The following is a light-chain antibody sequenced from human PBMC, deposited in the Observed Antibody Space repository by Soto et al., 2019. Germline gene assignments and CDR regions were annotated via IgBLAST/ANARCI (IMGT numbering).Light chain of an antibody. CDR1: SDDIGSFDY. V-gene: IGLV2-11*01. CDR3: CSSAGDSLVWV. Sequence: QSALTQPRSVSGSPGQSVTISCSGTSDDIGSFDYVSWYQQSPGRAPRLIIHEVTKRPSGVPDRFSGSKSGTTASLTISGLHPDDEADYYCCSSAGDSLVWVFGGGTKLTVL. J-gene: IGLJ3*02. CDR2: EVT.